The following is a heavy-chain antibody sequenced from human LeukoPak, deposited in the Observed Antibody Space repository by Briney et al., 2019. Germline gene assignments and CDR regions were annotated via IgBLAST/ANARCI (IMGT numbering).Heavy chain of an antibody. D-gene: IGHD6-19*01. CDR1: GFTFGSYA. CDR3: AKGDGQWLRRPFVY. V-gene: IGHV3-23*01. J-gene: IGHJ4*02. Sequence: GGSLRLSCAASGFTFGSYAMSWVRQAPGKGLEWVSAISGSGGSTYYADSVKGRFTISRDNSKNTLYLQMNSLRAEDTAVYYCAKGDGQWLRRPFVYWGQGTLVTVSS. CDR2: ISGSGGST.